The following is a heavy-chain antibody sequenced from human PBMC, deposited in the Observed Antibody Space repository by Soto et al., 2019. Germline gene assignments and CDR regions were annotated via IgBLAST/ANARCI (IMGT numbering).Heavy chain of an antibody. V-gene: IGHV4-39*01. CDR1: GGSITSSSYY. Sequence: PSETLSLTCTVSGGSITSSSYYWGWIRQPPGKGLEWIGSIYYSGSTYYNPSLKSRVTISVDTSKNQFSLDLSSVTAADTAVYYFATMGTPVTGLYYFDYWGQGTLVTVSS. CDR2: IYYSGST. J-gene: IGHJ4*02. CDR3: ATMGTPVTGLYYFDY. D-gene: IGHD4-17*01.